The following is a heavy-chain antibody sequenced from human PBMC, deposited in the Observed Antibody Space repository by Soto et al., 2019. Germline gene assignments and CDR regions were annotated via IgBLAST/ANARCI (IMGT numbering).Heavy chain of an antibody. Sequence: QVQLVQSGAEVKKPGSSVKVSCKASGGTFSSYAISWVRQAPGQGLEWMGGIIPIFGTANYAQKFQGRVTITADDSTSTAYMRLGRVRSEDTAVYYCARDVGYCSGGSCYLDAFDIWGQGTMVTVSS. V-gene: IGHV1-69*12. CDR3: ARDVGYCSGGSCYLDAFDI. CDR1: GGTFSSYA. D-gene: IGHD2-15*01. J-gene: IGHJ3*02. CDR2: IIPIFGTA.